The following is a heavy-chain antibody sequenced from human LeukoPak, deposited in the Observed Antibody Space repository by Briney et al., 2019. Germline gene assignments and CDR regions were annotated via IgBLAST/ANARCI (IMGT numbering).Heavy chain of an antibody. D-gene: IGHD1-26*01. V-gene: IGHV3-48*03. CDR1: GFTFSSYE. J-gene: IGHJ6*03. CDR3: ARGSGSPRNYYYYYMDV. Sequence: GGSLRLSCAASGFTFSSYEMNWVRQAPGKGLEWVSYISSSGSTIYYADSVKGRFTISRDNAKNSLYLQMNSLRAEDTAVYYCARGSGSPRNYYYYYMDVWGKGTTVTISS. CDR2: ISSSGSTI.